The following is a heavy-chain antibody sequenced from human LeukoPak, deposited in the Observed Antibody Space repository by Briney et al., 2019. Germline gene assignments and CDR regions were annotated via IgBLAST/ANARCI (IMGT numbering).Heavy chain of an antibody. D-gene: IGHD2-2*01. Sequence: PSETLSLTCTVSGGSISSSSYYWAWIRQPPGKGLEYIGSIYYSGSTYYNPSLKSRVTMSVDTSKNQVSLKLSSVTAADTAVYYCARHMCSSTSCGFDYWGQGTLVTVSS. CDR2: IYYSGST. CDR3: ARHMCSSTSCGFDY. J-gene: IGHJ4*02. CDR1: GGSISSSSYY. V-gene: IGHV4-39*01.